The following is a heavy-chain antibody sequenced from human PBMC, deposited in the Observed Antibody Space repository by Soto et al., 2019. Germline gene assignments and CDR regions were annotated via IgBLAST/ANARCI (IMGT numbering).Heavy chain of an antibody. V-gene: IGHV1-2*02. CDR1: GYTFTGYY. J-gene: IGHJ5*02. Sequence: ASVKVSCKASGYTFTGYYMHWVRQAPGQGLEWMGWINPNSGGTNYAQKFQGRVTMTRDTSVSTAYMELSRLRSDDTAVYYCARVILDIVVVPAAMDPWGQGTLVTVSS. CDR3: ARVILDIVVVPAAMDP. CDR2: INPNSGGT. D-gene: IGHD2-2*01.